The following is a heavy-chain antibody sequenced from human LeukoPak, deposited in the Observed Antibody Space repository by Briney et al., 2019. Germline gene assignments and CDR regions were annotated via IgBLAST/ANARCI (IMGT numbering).Heavy chain of an antibody. Sequence: GGSLRLSCAASGFTFSSYWMSWVRQAPGKGLEWVANIKQDGSEKYYVDSVKGRFTISRDNAKNSLYLQMNSLRAGDTAVYYCAREQSFGIGNTAMVSNYWGQGTLVTVSS. J-gene: IGHJ4*02. CDR3: AREQSFGIGNTAMVSNY. CDR1: GFTFSSYW. CDR2: IKQDGSEK. V-gene: IGHV3-7*01. D-gene: IGHD5-18*01.